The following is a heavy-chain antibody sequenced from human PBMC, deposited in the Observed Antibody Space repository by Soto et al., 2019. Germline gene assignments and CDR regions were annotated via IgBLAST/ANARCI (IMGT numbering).Heavy chain of an antibody. D-gene: IGHD3-16*02. V-gene: IGHV3-15*01. J-gene: IGHJ4*02. CDR1: GFPFNNAW. CDR3: TTYDYIWANHRSRWAY. Sequence: EVQLVESGGVMVKPGGSLRLSCAASGFPFNNAWMSWVRQAPAGGLEWVARIKSETDGGTTDYAAPVEGRFTISRDDSSNTLDLQMNSLKTGDTAVYYCTTYDYIWANHRSRWAYWGQGALVTVSS. CDR2: IKSETDGGTT.